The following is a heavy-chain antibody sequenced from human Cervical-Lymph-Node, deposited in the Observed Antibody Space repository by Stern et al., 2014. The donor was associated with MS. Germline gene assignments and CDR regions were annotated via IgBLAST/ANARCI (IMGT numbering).Heavy chain of an antibody. CDR2: VYCDDDE. V-gene: IGHV2-5*02. J-gene: IGHJ4*02. D-gene: IGHD3-10*01. Sequence: QVTLRESGPSVVRPTQSLTLTCTFSGFSLNTLGEGVGWLRQPPGKALEWLALVYCDDDEHYSLSLKSRLHIRKDTSKIHFVQTMTNMDPVDTATYYCAHSRVEMLRGVPFDYWGQGNLVTVSS. CDR3: AHSRVEMLRGVPFDY. CDR1: GFSLNTLGEG.